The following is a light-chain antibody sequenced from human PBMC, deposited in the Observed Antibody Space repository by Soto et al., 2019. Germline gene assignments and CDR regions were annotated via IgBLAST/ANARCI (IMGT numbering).Light chain of an antibody. J-gene: IGLJ1*01. CDR1: SSNIGINV. CDR2: SNY. CDR3: AAWDDSLNGYA. V-gene: IGLV1-44*01. Sequence: QSVLTQPPSASGTPGQRVTISCSGSSSNIGINVLSWYQQLPGAAPKLLIYSNYQRPSGVPDRFSGSKSGTSASLAISGLQSEDEADSYCAAWDDSLNGYAFGPGTKVTVL.